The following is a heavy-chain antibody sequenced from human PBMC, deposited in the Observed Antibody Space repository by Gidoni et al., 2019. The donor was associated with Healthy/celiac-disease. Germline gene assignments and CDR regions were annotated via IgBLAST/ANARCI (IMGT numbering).Heavy chain of an antibody. V-gene: IGHV4-61*02. D-gene: IGHD5-12*01. CDR2: IYTSGST. J-gene: IGHJ2*01. Sequence: QVQLQASGPGLVKPSQTLSPTCTASVGSISSGIYDWSWIRQPAGKGLEWIGRIYTSGSTTYNPSLKSRVTISVDTSKNQCSLKLSSVTAADTAVYYWAREMLPPNVEMATITNWYFDLWGRGTLVTVSS. CDR1: VGSISSGIYD. CDR3: AREMLPPNVEMATITNWYFDL.